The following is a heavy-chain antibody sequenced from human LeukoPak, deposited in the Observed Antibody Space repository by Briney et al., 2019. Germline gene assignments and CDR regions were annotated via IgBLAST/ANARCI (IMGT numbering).Heavy chain of an antibody. CDR3: ARDATEDCSGGSCYFDY. Sequence: SVKVSCKASGGTFSSYAISWVRQAPGQGLEWMGGIIPIFGTANYAQKFQGRVTITADESTSTAYMELSSLRSEDTAVYYCARDATEDCSGGSCYFDYWGQGTLVTVSS. CDR1: GGTFSSYA. D-gene: IGHD2-15*01. V-gene: IGHV1-69*13. J-gene: IGHJ4*02. CDR2: IIPIFGTA.